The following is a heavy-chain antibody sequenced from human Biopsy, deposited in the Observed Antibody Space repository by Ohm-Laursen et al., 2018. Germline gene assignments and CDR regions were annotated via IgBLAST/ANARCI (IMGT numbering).Heavy chain of an antibody. D-gene: IGHD1-26*01. J-gene: IGHJ6*02. CDR2: ISPSGGGT. CDR3: AIFEGYSDDNLDYEHYGMDV. CDR1: EFSFSRYD. V-gene: IGHV1-46*01. Sequence: ASVKVSCKGSEFSFSRYDMHWVRQAPGRGLEWMGIISPSGGGTMDTQKFQDRLTMTRDTSISTVHMELKSLKSEDTAVYYCAIFEGYSDDNLDYEHYGMDVWGQGTTVTVSS.